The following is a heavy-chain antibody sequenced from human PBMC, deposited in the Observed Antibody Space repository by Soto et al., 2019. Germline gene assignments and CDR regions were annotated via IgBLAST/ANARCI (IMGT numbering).Heavy chain of an antibody. Sequence: EVQLVESGGGLVQPGGSLRLSCAASGVTFSGYWMHWVRQAPGKGLMWVSRIDSDGSTTNYADSVKGRFSISRDNAKNTLYLQMNSLRIEDTTVFYCARGHYGFNMWGQGTMLTVSS. D-gene: IGHD3-3*02. CDR3: ARGHYGFNM. CDR2: IDSDGSTT. J-gene: IGHJ3*02. CDR1: GVTFSGYW. V-gene: IGHV3-74*01.